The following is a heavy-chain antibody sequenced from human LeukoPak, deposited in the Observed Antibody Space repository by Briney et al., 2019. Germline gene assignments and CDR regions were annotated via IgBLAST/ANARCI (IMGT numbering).Heavy chain of an antibody. Sequence: SETLSLTCTVSGGSISSSSYYWGWIRQPPGTGLEWIGSIYYSGSTYYNPSLKSRITITVNRSKNKFSLKLSSVTAADTAVYYCARESREVGYYYYYYMDVWGKGTTVTISS. D-gene: IGHD1-26*01. CDR2: IYYSGST. J-gene: IGHJ6*03. V-gene: IGHV4-39*07. CDR1: GGSISSSSYY. CDR3: ARESREVGYYYYYYMDV.